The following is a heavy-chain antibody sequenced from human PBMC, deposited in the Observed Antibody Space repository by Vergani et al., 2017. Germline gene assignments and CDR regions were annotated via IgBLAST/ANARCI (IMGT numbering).Heavy chain of an antibody. J-gene: IGHJ6*02. Sequence: QVQLQESGPGLVKPSQTLSLTCTVSGGSISSGGYYWSWIRQHPGKGLEWIGYIYYSGSTYYNPSLKSRVTISVDTSKNQFSLKLSSVTAADTAVYYCASWVCGGDCYTQAFSVYYYYGMDVWGQGTTVTVSS. CDR3: ASWVCGGDCYTQAFSVYYYYGMDV. CDR2: IYYSGST. D-gene: IGHD2-21*02. V-gene: IGHV4-31*03. CDR1: GGSISSGGYY.